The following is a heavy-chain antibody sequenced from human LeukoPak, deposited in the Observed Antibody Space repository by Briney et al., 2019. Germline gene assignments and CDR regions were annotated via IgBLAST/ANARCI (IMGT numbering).Heavy chain of an antibody. V-gene: IGHV3-23*01. CDR2: ITASGGNT. J-gene: IGHJ4*02. CDR3: AKGNGYSYGRYYFDY. D-gene: IGHD5-18*01. CDR1: GFTFSRKY. Sequence: GGSLRLSCAASGFTFSRKYMSWVRQAPGKGLEWGSAITASGGNTYYADSVKGRFTISRDNSKNTLYLQVNSLRAEDTAVYYCAKGNGYSYGRYYFDYWGQGALVTVSS.